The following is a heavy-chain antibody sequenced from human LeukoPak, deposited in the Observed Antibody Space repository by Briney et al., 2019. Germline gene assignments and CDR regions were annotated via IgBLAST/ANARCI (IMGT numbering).Heavy chain of an antibody. CDR1: GYTFTSYG. CDR2: ISAYNGNT. D-gene: IGHD2-2*01. J-gene: IGHJ4*02. Sequence: ASVKVSCKASGYTFTSYGISWVRQAPGQGLEWMGWISAYNGNTNSAQKLQGRVTMTTDTSTSTAYMELRSLRSDDTAVYYCARDAKVYCSSASCPHDYWGQGTLVTVSS. V-gene: IGHV1-18*01. CDR3: ARDAKVYCSSASCPHDY.